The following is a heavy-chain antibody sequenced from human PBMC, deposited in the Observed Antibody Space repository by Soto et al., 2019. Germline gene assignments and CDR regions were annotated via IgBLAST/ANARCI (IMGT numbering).Heavy chain of an antibody. CDR2: IDPSDSYT. D-gene: IGHD2-2*01. CDR3: ARRGIVVVPAAIVGHREFDP. J-gene: IGHJ5*02. CDR1: GYSFTSYW. Sequence: PGESLKISCKGSGYSFTSYWISWVRQMPGKGLEWLGRIDPSDSYTNYSPSFQGHVTISADKSISTAYLQWSSLKASDTAMYYCARRGIVVVPAAIVGHREFDPWGQGTLVTVSS. V-gene: IGHV5-10-1*01.